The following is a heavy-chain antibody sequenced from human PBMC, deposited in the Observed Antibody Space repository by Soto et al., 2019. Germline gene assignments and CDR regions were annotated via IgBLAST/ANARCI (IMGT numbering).Heavy chain of an antibody. V-gene: IGHV3-30-3*01. CDR1: EFTSCRYA. J-gene: IGHJ4*02. CDR2: ISYDGSNK. CDR3: ARHKRDLRFLEWSYYFDY. Sequence: RVACAAAEFTSCRYAMHRVSKATGKGLEWVAVISYDGSNKYYADSVKGRFTISRDNSKNTLYLQMNSLRTEDTAVYYCARHKRDLRFLEWSYYFDYWGQGTLVTVSS. D-gene: IGHD3-3*01.